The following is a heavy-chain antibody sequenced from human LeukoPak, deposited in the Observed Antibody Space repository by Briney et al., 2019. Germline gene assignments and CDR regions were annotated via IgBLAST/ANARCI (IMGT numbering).Heavy chain of an antibody. CDR1: GYTFASYD. J-gene: IGHJ5*02. Sequence: ASVKVSCKASGYTFASYDINWVRQATGQGLEWMGWMNPNSGNTGYAQKFQGRVTITRNTSLSTAYMELSRLRSEDTAVYYCARGWEQQLVSGMFDPWGQGTLVTVSS. D-gene: IGHD6-13*01. V-gene: IGHV1-8*03. CDR2: MNPNSGNT. CDR3: ARGWEQQLVSGMFDP.